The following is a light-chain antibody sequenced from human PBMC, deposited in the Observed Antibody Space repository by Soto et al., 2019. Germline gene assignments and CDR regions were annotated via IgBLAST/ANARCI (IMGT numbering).Light chain of an antibody. Sequence: DIQMTQSPSSLSASIGDRVTISCRASQGIDIYLAWYQQKPGKVPKLLIYAASTLQSGVPPRFSGSGSGTDFTLTINSLQPEDVATYFCRKYNSAPLTFGQGTKVEIK. V-gene: IGKV1-27*01. CDR3: RKYNSAPLT. CDR1: QGIDIY. J-gene: IGKJ1*01. CDR2: AAS.